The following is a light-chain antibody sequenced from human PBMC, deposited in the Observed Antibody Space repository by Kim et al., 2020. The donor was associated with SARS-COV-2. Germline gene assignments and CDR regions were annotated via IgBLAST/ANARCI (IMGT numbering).Light chain of an antibody. V-gene: IGKV1-9*01. CDR2: AAS. J-gene: IGKJ2*01. Sequence: DIQLTQSPSFLSASVGDRVTITCRASQGISSYLAWYQQEPGKAPKLLIYAASTLQSGVPSRFSGSGSGTEFTLTISSLQPEDFATYYCQQLNSYPRYTFGQGTKLEI. CDR3: QQLNSYPRYT. CDR1: QGISSY.